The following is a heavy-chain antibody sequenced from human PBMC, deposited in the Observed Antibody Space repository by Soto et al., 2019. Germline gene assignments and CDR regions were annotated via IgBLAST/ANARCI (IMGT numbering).Heavy chain of an antibody. Sequence: HPGGSLRLSCAASGFSFSSYGMSWVRLAPGKGLEWVSSISGSGGSTYYADSAKGRFTISRDNFKNTLYVQMNSLRAEDTAVYYCAKDRAVTSQRYDAFDIWGQGTMVTVS. J-gene: IGHJ3*02. CDR2: ISGSGGST. CDR3: AKDRAVTSQRYDAFDI. CDR1: GFSFSSYG. D-gene: IGHD4-17*01. V-gene: IGHV3-23*01.